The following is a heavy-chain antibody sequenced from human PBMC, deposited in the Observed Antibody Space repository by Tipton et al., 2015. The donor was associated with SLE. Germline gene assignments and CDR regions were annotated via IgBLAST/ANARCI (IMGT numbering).Heavy chain of an antibody. Sequence: GLVKPSETLSLTCTVSGGSISGYFWSWIRQPPGKGLEWIGYIYYDGRTSYNPSLRSRVTISVDSSKNQFSLRLSSVTAADTAVYYGARLRTGHGYYYDSSPGLGYYFGMDVWGQGTTVPVSS. CDR2: IYYDGRT. V-gene: IGHV4-59*01. CDR3: ARLRTGHGYYYDSSPGLGYYFGMDV. CDR1: GGSISGYF. J-gene: IGHJ6*02. D-gene: IGHD3-22*01.